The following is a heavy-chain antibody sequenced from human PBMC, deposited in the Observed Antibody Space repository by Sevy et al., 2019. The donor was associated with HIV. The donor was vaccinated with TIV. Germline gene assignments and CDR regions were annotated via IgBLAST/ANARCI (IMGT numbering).Heavy chain of an antibody. J-gene: IGHJ4*02. D-gene: IGHD2-21*02. CDR2: MSHDGNYK. Sequence: GGSLRLSCAASGFTFSDYDMHWVRQAPGKGLEWVAVMSHDGNYKNHADSVKVRLTISRDNFKTTLYLQMTSLRVEDTAVYFCARLFSCGGDCYYLDYWGQGAPVTVSS. V-gene: IGHV3-30*04. CDR1: GFTFSDYD. CDR3: ARLFSCGGDCYYLDY.